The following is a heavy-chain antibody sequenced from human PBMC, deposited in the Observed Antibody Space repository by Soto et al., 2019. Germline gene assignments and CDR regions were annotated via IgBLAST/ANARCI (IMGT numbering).Heavy chain of an antibody. D-gene: IGHD2-15*01. J-gene: IGHJ4*02. CDR3: AKDRYCSGGICPPDY. Sequence: GGSLRLSCAASGFIFGTYAMNWVRQAPGKGLEWVSSMSTSGVSTYYADSVKGRFTISGDNSKNTMYLQMNGLRAEDTATYYCAKDRYCSGGICPPDYWGQGTLVTVSS. V-gene: IGHV3-23*01. CDR1: GFIFGTYA. CDR2: MSTSGVST.